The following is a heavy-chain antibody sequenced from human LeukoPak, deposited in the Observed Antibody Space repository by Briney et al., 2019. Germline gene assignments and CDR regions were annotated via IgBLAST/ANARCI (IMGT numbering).Heavy chain of an antibody. CDR3: ARVSYYDSSGYVYYYYYMDV. J-gene: IGHJ6*03. Sequence: ASVKVSCVPPGDTFTGYYMHWVRQAPGQGLEWMGRINPNSGGTNYAQKFQGRVTMTRETSISTAYMELSRLRSDDTAVYYCARVSYYDSSGYVYYYYYMDVWGKGTTVTVSS. D-gene: IGHD3-22*01. CDR1: GDTFTGYY. V-gene: IGHV1-2*06. CDR2: INPNSGGT.